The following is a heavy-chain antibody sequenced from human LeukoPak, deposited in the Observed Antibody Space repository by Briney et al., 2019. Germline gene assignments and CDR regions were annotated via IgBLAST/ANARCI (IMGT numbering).Heavy chain of an antibody. CDR2: MNPNSGNT. D-gene: IGHD6-13*01. J-gene: IGHJ4*02. CDR3: ARTAAGRESSYFDY. CDR1: GYTFTSYD. Sequence: ASVKVSCKASGYTFTSYDINWVRQATGQGLEWMGWMNPNSGNTGYAQKFQGRVTMTRDTSTSTVYMELSSLRSEDTAVYYCARTAAGRESSYFDYWGQGTLVTVSS. V-gene: IGHV1-8*01.